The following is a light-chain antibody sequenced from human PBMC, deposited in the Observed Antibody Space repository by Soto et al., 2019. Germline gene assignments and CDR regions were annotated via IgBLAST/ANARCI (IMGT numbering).Light chain of an antibody. CDR3: HQSSSAPWT. Sequence: DIQMTQSPSSLSASVGDRVTITCRASQSISNYLNWYQQKPGKAPKLLIYATFTLQSGVPSRFSGSGSGTDFTLTISSLQPEDFATYYCHQSSSAPWTFGQGTKVDIK. V-gene: IGKV1-39*01. CDR2: ATF. J-gene: IGKJ1*01. CDR1: QSISNY.